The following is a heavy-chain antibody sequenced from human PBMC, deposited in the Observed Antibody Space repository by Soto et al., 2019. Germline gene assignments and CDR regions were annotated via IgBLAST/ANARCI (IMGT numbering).Heavy chain of an antibody. D-gene: IGHD3-10*01. CDR2: ISAHNLNT. V-gene: IGHV1-18*03. Sequence: QVQLMQPGGEVKKPGASVKISCKASGYTFSDYGINWVRQAPGQGLEWMGCISAHNLNTNYAQNLQGSVTITIASYPTKASIELRSVTSDVMSEYYCARVFTIIRQWGMDVWGQGTTVTVSS. CDR3: ARVFTIIRQWGMDV. CDR1: GYTFSDYG. J-gene: IGHJ6*02.